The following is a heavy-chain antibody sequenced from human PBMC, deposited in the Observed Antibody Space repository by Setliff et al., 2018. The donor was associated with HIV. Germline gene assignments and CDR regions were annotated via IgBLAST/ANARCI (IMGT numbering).Heavy chain of an antibody. CDR3: ARGLSRPFAAGL. J-gene: IGHJ4*02. Sequence: SETLSLTCTVSGGSISSSSYYWGWIRQPPGTGLEWIGSIYHSGSTYYNPSLKSRVTISVDTSKDQFSLKLSSLTSADTAVYYCARGLSRPFAAGLWGQGTLVTVSS. D-gene: IGHD3-10*01. CDR2: IYHSGST. V-gene: IGHV4-39*07. CDR1: GGSISSSSYY.